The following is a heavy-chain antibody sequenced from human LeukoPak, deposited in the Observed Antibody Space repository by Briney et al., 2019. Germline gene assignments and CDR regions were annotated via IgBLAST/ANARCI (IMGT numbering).Heavy chain of an antibody. D-gene: IGHD4-23*01. CDR2: IRYDGSNK. V-gene: IGHV3-30*02. CDR3: AKDIDYGGNRGLDY. CDR1: GFTFSSYG. Sequence: QLGGSLRLSCAASGFTFSSYGMHWVRQAPGKGLEWVAFIRYDGSNKYYADSVKGRFTISRDNSKNTLYLQMNSLRAEDTAVYYCAKDIDYGGNRGLDYWGQGTLVTVSS. J-gene: IGHJ4*02.